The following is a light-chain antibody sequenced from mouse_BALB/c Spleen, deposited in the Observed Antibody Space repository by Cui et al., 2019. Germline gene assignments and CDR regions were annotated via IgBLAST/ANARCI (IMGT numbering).Light chain of an antibody. CDR3: LQYDEFPYT. CDR2: RAN. CDR1: QDINSY. J-gene: IGKJ2*01. V-gene: IGKV14-111*01. Sequence: DIKMTEFPSSMYASLGERVTITCKASQDINSYLSWFQQKPGKSPKTLIYRANRLVDGVPSRFSGSGSGQDYSLTISSLEYEDMGIYYCLQYDEFPYTFGGGTKLEI.